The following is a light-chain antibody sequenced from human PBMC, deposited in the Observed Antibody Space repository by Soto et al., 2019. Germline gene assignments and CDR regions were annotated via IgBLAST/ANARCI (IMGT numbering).Light chain of an antibody. J-gene: IGKJ4*01. CDR2: GAS. Sequence: EIVMTQSPATLSVSPGERATLSCRASQSVSSNLAWYQQKPGQAPRLLIYGASTRATGIPGRFSGSGSGTEFTLTISSLQSEDFAFYYCQQYNNWPLTFGGGTKVEIK. V-gene: IGKV3-15*01. CDR3: QQYNNWPLT. CDR1: QSVSSN.